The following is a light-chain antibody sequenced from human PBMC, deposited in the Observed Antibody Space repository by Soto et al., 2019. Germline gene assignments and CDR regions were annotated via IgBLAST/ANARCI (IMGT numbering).Light chain of an antibody. J-gene: IGKJ4*01. V-gene: IGKV1-13*02. Sequence: AIQLTQSPSSLSASVGDRVTITCRASQGVSSALAWYQQKPGKAPKLLIYDASSLESGVPSRFSGSGSGTDFTLTISSLQPEDFATYYCQQFNSYPQGTFGGGTKV. CDR2: DAS. CDR1: QGVSSA. CDR3: QQFNSYPQGT.